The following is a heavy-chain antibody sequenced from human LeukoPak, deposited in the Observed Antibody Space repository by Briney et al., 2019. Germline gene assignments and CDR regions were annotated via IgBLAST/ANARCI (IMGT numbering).Heavy chain of an antibody. J-gene: IGHJ4*02. V-gene: IGHV3-74*01. Sequence: GGSLRLSCAASGFTFSSYIMNWVRQAPGKGLVWVSRINTDGSFTNYADSVKGRFTISRDNAKNTLYLQMDSLRAEDTAVYYCARAVNSASKSDYWGQGTLVTVSS. CDR2: INTDGSFT. CDR3: ARAVNSASKSDY. CDR1: GFTFSSYI. D-gene: IGHD2-2*01.